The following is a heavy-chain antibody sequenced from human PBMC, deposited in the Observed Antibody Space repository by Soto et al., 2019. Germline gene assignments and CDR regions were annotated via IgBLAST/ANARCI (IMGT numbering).Heavy chain of an antibody. D-gene: IGHD2-2*01. CDR2: VSSSGGTT. CDR1: GFTLSSYG. V-gene: IGHV3-23*01. Sequence: GGSLRLSCAASGFTLSSYGMSWVRQAPEKGLEWVSAVSSSGGTTNYAGSVKGRFTISRDNSKNTLYLQMNSLRAEDTAVYYFEKVCHGVVVPAALYCGRGTLVTVSS. J-gene: IGHJ4*01. CDR3: EKVCHGVVVPAALY.